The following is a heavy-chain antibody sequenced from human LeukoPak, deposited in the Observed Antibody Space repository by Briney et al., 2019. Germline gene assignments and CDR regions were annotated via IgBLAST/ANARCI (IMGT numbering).Heavy chain of an antibody. D-gene: IGHD3-22*01. CDR2: ISAYNGNT. J-gene: IGHJ4*02. CDR3: ARDFDYYGSSGYYSFGY. V-gene: IGHV1-18*01. CDR1: GYTFTSYG. Sequence: GASVKVSCKASGYTFTSYGISWVRQAPGQGLEWMGWISAYNGNTNYAQKLQGRVTMTTDTSTSTAYMELRSLRSDDTAVYYCARDFDYYGSSGYYSFGYWGQGTLVTVSS.